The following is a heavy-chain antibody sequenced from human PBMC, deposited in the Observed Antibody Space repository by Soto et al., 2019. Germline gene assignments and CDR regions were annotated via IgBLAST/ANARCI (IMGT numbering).Heavy chain of an antibody. V-gene: IGHV4-59*01. D-gene: IGHD5-18*01. CDR1: GGSISSYF. Sequence: SETLSLTCTVPGGSISSYFWSWIRQPPGKGLEWIGYIDYSGSTNYNPSLKSRVTISVDTSKNQFSLKLTSVTAADTAVFYCARAGTAMVQLDYWGQGTLVTVSS. CDR2: IDYSGST. CDR3: ARAGTAMVQLDY. J-gene: IGHJ4*02.